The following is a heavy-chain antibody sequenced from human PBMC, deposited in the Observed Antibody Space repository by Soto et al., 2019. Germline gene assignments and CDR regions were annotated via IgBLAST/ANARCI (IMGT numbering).Heavy chain of an antibody. D-gene: IGHD2-2*01. V-gene: IGHV3-23*01. CDR2: ISGSGDRT. J-gene: IGHJ4*02. Sequence: GGSLRLSCAASRFTFSRYAMSWVRQAPGQGLEWVSGISGSGDRTCYADSVKARFTISRDNAKNTLYLQMRSLRVEDTALYYCAKDYEAVTATIYGGKFDFWGQGTQVNAFS. CDR1: RFTFSRYA. CDR3: AKDYEAVTATIYGGKFDF.